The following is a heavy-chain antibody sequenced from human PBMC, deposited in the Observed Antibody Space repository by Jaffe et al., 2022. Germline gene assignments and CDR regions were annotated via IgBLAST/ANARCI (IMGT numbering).Heavy chain of an antibody. D-gene: IGHD4-17*01. Sequence: QVQLVQSGAEVKKPGASVKVSCKASGYTFTSYYMHWVRQAPGQGLEWMGIINPSGGSTSYAQKFQGRVTMTRDTSTSTVYMELSSLRSEDTAVYYCARDVGGQTTVTTFEYYFDYWGQGTLVTVSS. CDR1: GYTFTSYY. CDR3: ARDVGGQTTVTTFEYYFDY. J-gene: IGHJ4*02. V-gene: IGHV1-46*03. CDR2: INPSGGST.